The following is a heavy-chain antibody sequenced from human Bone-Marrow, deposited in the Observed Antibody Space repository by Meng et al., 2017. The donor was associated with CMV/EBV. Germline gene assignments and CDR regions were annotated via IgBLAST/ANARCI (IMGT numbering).Heavy chain of an antibody. V-gene: IGHV3-23*01. CDR2: ITPDSGYK. CDR3: AKSSSLDS. Sequence: LGISCRGSGFSLSDSGMEWVRQPPGKGLEWVSSITPDSGYKAYADSVKGRFTISRDNSKNTLYLQMNSLRADDTAVYYCAKSSSLDSWGQGTLVTVSS. CDR1: GFSLSDSG. J-gene: IGHJ4*02.